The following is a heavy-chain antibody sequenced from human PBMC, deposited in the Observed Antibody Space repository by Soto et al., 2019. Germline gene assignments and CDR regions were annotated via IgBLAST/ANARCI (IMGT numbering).Heavy chain of an antibody. CDR3: ARGSSGKTFYSPWVKP. CDR1: RDTFRSDA. J-gene: IGHJ5*02. D-gene: IGHD3-22*01. Sequence: QGLLLQSGAEMKKPGSSVKVSCKVSRDTFRSDALTWVRQAPGQGLEWMGGIIPVFHTTNYARKFQGRGTICPDGLTSTVLLEVGSLATGGKALYLCARGSSGKTFYSPWVKPWGPGTLVTVSS. CDR2: IIPVFHTT. V-gene: IGHV1-69*01.